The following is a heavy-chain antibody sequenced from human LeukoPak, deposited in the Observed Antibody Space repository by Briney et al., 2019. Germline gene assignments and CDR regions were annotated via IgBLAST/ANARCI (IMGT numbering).Heavy chain of an antibody. CDR2: IWYDGSNK. CDR3: ARGDPTVTTKQNFDY. D-gene: IGHD4-17*01. CDR1: GFGFGNYA. Sequence: PGGSLRLSCAASGFGFGNYAMHWVRQAPGKGLEWVAVIWYDGSNKYYADSVKGRFTISRDNSKNTLYLQMNSLRVEDTAVYYCARGDPTVTTKQNFDYWGQGTLVTVSS. V-gene: IGHV3-33*08. J-gene: IGHJ4*02.